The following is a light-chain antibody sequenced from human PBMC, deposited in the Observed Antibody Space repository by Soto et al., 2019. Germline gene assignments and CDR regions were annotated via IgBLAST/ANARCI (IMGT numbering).Light chain of an antibody. CDR2: NNN. V-gene: IGLV1-44*01. Sequence: QSVLTQPPSASGTPGQTVTISCSGGWYNIGKNLGYWYQQLPGTAPKLLMQNNNERPSGVPDRFSGSKSGTSASLAISGLQSEDEGDYYCATWDDSLDGPVFGGGTKLTVL. J-gene: IGLJ2*01. CDR1: WYNIGKNL. CDR3: ATWDDSLDGPV.